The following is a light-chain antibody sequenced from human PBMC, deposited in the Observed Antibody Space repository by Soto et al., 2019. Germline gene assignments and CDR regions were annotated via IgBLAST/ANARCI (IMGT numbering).Light chain of an antibody. J-gene: IGKJ5*01. V-gene: IGKV3-11*01. CDR2: DAS. Sequence: EIVLTQSPVTLSLSPGEGATLSCRASQNINRYLAWYQQKPGQSPRLLIYDASNRATGTPARFSGSGSGTDFTLAISSLEPEDFAVYYCQQRDNLPLTFGQGTRLEIK. CDR3: QQRDNLPLT. CDR1: QNINRY.